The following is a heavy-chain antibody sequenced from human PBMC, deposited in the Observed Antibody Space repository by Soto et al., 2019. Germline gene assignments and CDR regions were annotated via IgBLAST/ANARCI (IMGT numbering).Heavy chain of an antibody. D-gene: IGHD3-3*01. V-gene: IGHV3-66*01. Sequence: EVQLVESGGGLVQPGGSLRLSCAASGFTVSSNYMSWVRQAPGKGLEWVSVIYSGGSTYYADSVKGRFTISRDNSKNTLYIQMNSLRAEDTAVYYCARGRQYDFWSGYYIGWFDPWGQGTLVTVSS. CDR1: GFTVSSNY. J-gene: IGHJ5*02. CDR3: ARGRQYDFWSGYYIGWFDP. CDR2: IYSGGST.